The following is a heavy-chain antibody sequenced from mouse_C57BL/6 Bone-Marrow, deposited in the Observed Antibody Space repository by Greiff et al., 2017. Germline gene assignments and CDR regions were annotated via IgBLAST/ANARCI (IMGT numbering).Heavy chain of an antibody. CDR2: LLPGSGST. Sequence: QVQLQQSGAELMKPGASVKFSCKATGYTFTGYWIEWVKQRPGHGLEWIGELLPGSGSTNSNEKFKGKATITVDTSANTAYMQLSSLTTEDSAVYCCARWGRGLDYWGQGTTLTVTS. CDR1: GYTFTGYW. J-gene: IGHJ2*01. V-gene: IGHV1-9*01. CDR3: ARWGRGLDY.